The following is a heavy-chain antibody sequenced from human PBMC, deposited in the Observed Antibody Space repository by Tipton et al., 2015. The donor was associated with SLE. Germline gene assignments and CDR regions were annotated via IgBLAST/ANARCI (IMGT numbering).Heavy chain of an antibody. CDR2: IYDDGSA. CDR3: ARDWRDSGWYGGFDS. V-gene: IGHV4-39*02. CDR1: GGSISRSSYY. Sequence: TLSLTCTVSGGSISRSSYYWGWIRQSPGKGLEWIGSIYDDGSATYNPSLKSRVTISVDTSKNQFSLKLGSVTAADTAVYYCARDWRDSGWYGGFDSWAQGTPVTVSS. D-gene: IGHD6-19*01. J-gene: IGHJ4*02.